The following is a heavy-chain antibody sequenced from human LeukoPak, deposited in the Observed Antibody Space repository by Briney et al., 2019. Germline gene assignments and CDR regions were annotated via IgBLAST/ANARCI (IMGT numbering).Heavy chain of an antibody. V-gene: IGHV3-30-3*01. CDR1: GYTFSSYA. CDR2: ISYDGSNK. Sequence: GGSLRLSCAASGYTFSSYAMHWVRQAPGKGLEWVAVISYDGSNKYYADSVKGRFTISRDNSKNTLYLQMNSLRAEDTAVYYCARGGRYGDYVGGADYWGQGTLVTVSS. J-gene: IGHJ4*02. D-gene: IGHD4-17*01. CDR3: ARGGRYGDYVGGADY.